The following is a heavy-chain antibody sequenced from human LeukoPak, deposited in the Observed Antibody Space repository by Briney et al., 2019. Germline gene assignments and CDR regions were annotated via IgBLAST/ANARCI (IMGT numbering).Heavy chain of an antibody. J-gene: IGHJ4*02. D-gene: IGHD3-10*01. CDR3: ARVGVGHKRLPLDGY. Sequence: ASVKVSCKASGYTFTGYYMHWVRQAPGQGLEWMGWINPNSGGTNYAQKFQGRVTMTRDTSISTAYMELSRLRSDDTAVYYCARVGVGHKRLPLDGYWGQGTLVTVSS. V-gene: IGHV1-2*02. CDR1: GYTFTGYY. CDR2: INPNSGGT.